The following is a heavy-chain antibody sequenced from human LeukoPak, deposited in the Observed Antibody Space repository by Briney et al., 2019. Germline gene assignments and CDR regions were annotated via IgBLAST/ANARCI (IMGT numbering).Heavy chain of an antibody. J-gene: IGHJ5*02. D-gene: IGHD6-6*01. V-gene: IGHV3-30*18. CDR1: GFTFDNYD. CDR3: AKDYAEQLVPSTSWFDP. CDR2: ISYDGSNK. Sequence: GGSLRLSCAASGFTFDNYDMNWVRQAPGKGLEWVAVISYDGSNKYYADSVKGRFTISRDNSKNTLYLQMNSLRAEDTAVYYCAKDYAEQLVPSTSWFDPWGQGTLVTVSS.